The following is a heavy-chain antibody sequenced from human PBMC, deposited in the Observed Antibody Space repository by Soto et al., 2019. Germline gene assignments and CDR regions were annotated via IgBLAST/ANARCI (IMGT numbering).Heavy chain of an antibody. CDR3: ARRALMTTVPDETFDI. CDR2: IYSGGST. D-gene: IGHD4-17*01. CDR1: GFTVSSNY. J-gene: IGHJ3*02. Sequence: ESGGGLVQPGGSLRLSCAASGFTVSSNYMSWVRQAPGKGLEWVSVIYSGGSTYYADSVKGRFTISRHNSKNTLYLQMNSLRAEDTAVYYCARRALMTTVPDETFDIWGQGTMVTVSS. V-gene: IGHV3-53*04.